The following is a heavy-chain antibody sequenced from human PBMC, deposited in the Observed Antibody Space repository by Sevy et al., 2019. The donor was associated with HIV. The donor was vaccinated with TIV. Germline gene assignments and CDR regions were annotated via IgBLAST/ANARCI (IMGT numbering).Heavy chain of an antibody. CDR2: IFYSGNP. V-gene: IGHV4-39*01. D-gene: IGHD6-19*01. CDR3: AREDSSGWAFDF. J-gene: IGHJ4*02. CDR1: GGSISTIYY. Sequence: SETLSLSCTVSGGSISTIYYWGWIRQPPGKGLEWIWSIFYSGNPYYNPSLKSRVTISVDTSKNQFSLNLSSVTAADTAIYYCAREDSSGWAFDFWGQGTLVTVSS.